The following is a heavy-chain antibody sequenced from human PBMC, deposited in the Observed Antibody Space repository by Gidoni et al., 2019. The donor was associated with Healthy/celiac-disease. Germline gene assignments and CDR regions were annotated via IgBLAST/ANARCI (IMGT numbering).Heavy chain of an antibody. CDR1: AHTSTAYV. Sequence: QVQLVHSGHEVKTPGASVKSSCKASAHTSTAYVLLWVRQAPGQGLEWMGWINPNSGGTNYAQKFQGRVTMTRDTSISTAYMELSRLRSDDTAVYDCARDWGYCSSTSCFTRLDFDYWGQGTLVTVSS. D-gene: IGHD2-2*02. J-gene: IGHJ4*02. V-gene: IGHV1-2*02. CDR3: ARDWGYCSSTSCFTRLDFDY. CDR2: INPNSGGT.